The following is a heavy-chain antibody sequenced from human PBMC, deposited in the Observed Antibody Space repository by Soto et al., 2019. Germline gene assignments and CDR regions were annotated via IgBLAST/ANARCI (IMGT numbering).Heavy chain of an antibody. CDR2: ISSSSYI. V-gene: IGHV3-21*01. J-gene: IGHJ6*02. Sequence: GGSLRLSCAASGFTFSSYSMNWVRQAPGKGLEWVSSISSSSYIYYADSVKGRFTISRDNAKNSLYLQMNSLRAEDTAVYYCARDPLRALNGMDVWGQGTTVTVSS. CDR3: ARDPLRALNGMDV. D-gene: IGHD4-17*01. CDR1: GFTFSSYS.